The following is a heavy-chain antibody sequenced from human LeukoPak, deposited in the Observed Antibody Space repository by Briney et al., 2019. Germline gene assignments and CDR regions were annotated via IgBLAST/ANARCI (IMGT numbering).Heavy chain of an antibody. V-gene: IGHV4-39*07. J-gene: IGHJ5*02. CDR1: GGSISSSSYY. Sequence: SETLSLTCTVSGGSISSSSYYWGWIRQPPGKGLEWIGSIYYSGSTYYNPSLKSRVTISVDTSKDQFSLKLSSVTAADTAVYYCARGNWGNWFDPWAREPWSPSPQ. CDR2: IYYSGST. D-gene: IGHD7-27*01. CDR3: ARGNWGNWFDP.